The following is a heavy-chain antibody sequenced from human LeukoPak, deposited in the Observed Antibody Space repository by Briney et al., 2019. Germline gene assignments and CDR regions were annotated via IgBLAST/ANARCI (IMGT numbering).Heavy chain of an antibody. Sequence: GGSLRLSCAASGFTFSSYSMNWVRQAPGKGLEWVSSISSSSSYIYYADSVKGRFTISRDNAKNSLYLQMNSLRAEDTAVYYCARVEGAKLGAFDIWGQGTMVTVPS. CDR1: GFTFSSYS. V-gene: IGHV3-21*01. J-gene: IGHJ3*02. D-gene: IGHD1-26*01. CDR3: ARVEGAKLGAFDI. CDR2: ISSSSSYI.